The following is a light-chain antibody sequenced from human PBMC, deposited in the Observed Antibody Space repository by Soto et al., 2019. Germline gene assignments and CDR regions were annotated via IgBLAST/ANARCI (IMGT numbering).Light chain of an antibody. CDR3: QQYYHWPRT. Sequence: EIVLTQSPGTLSLSPGERATLSCRASQSVSSSYSAWYQQKPGQAPRLLIYDASSRATGIPARFSGSGSGTDFNLTITSLQSEDFAVYYCQQYYHWPRTFGQGTKVDIK. J-gene: IGKJ1*01. CDR1: QSVSSSY. V-gene: IGKV3-20*01. CDR2: DAS.